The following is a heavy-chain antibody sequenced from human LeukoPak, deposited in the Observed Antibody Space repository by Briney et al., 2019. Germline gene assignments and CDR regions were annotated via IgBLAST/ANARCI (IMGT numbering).Heavy chain of an antibody. CDR1: GFTVSGHY. Sequence: GGSLRLSCAASGFTVSGHYMSWVRQAPGKGLEWASVIYSVGTTYYADSVKGRFTISRDNSKNTLSLQMNSLRAEDTAVYYCAREGRGGWTPLWGQGTLVTVSS. CDR3: AREGRGGWTPL. V-gene: IGHV3-66*02. D-gene: IGHD3-16*01. J-gene: IGHJ4*02. CDR2: IYSVGTT.